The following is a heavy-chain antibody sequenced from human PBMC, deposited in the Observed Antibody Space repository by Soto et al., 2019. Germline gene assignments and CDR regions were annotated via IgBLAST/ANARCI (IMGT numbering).Heavy chain of an antibody. Sequence: AASVKVSCKASGGTFSSYAISWVRQAPGQGLEWMGGIIPIFGTANYAQKFQGRVTITADKSTSTAYMELSSLRSEDTAVYYCARGVVVAAYYYYYGMDVWGQGTTVTVSS. CDR3: ARGVVVAAYYYYYGMDV. D-gene: IGHD2-15*01. V-gene: IGHV1-69*06. J-gene: IGHJ6*02. CDR2: IIPIFGTA. CDR1: GGTFSSYA.